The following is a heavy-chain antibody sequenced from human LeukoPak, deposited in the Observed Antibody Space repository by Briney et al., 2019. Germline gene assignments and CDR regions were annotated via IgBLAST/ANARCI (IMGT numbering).Heavy chain of an antibody. Sequence: GESLKISCKGSGYIFTNYWIGWVRQLPGKGLEWMGIIYPGDSDTRYSPSFQGQVTISADKSISTAYLQWNSLKASDTAMYYCARQSGSGSYRSSYVYWGQGTLVTVSS. CDR1: GYIFTNYW. CDR2: IYPGDSDT. J-gene: IGHJ4*02. CDR3: ARQSGSGSYRSSYVY. V-gene: IGHV5-51*01. D-gene: IGHD3-10*01.